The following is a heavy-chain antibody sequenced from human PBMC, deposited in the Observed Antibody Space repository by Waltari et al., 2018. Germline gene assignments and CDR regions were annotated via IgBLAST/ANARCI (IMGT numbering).Heavy chain of an antibody. J-gene: IGHJ3*02. D-gene: IGHD6-19*01. Sequence: QVQLQQWGAGLLKPSETLSLTCAVYGGSFSGYYWSWIRQPPGKGLEWIGEINHSGSTNYNPSRKSRVTISVDTSKNQFSLKLSSVTAADTAVYYCARAPGACRGCGIWGQGTMVTVSS. CDR2: INHSGST. CDR3: ARAPGACRGCGI. CDR1: GGSFSGYY. V-gene: IGHV4-34*01.